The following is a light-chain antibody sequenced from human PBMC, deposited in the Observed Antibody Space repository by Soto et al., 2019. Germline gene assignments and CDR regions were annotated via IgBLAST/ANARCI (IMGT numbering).Light chain of an antibody. CDR1: SSDVGGYNY. CDR2: DVS. J-gene: IGLJ2*01. CDR3: SSYTSSSTVV. Sequence: QSVLTQPASVSGSPGQSITISCTGTSSDVGGYNYVSWYQQHPGKAPKLMIYDVSNRPSGVSDRFSDFKSGNTASLTISGLQAEDEADYYCSSYTSSSTVVFGGGTKVTVL. V-gene: IGLV2-14*01.